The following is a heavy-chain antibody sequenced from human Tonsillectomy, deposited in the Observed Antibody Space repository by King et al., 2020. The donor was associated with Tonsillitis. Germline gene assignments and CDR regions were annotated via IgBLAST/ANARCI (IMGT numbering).Heavy chain of an antibody. V-gene: IGHV4-59*01. CDR3: ARGGGWGPYYESIRPQNNWFDP. Sequence: VQLQESGPGLVKPSETLSLTCTVSGGSISSYYWSWIRQPPGKGLEWIGYIYYSGSTNYNPSLKSRVTISVDTSKNQFSLKLSSVTDADTAVYYCARGGGWGPYYESIRPQNNWFDPWGQGTLVTVSS. CDR2: IYYSGST. CDR1: GGSISSYY. D-gene: IGHD3-22*01. J-gene: IGHJ5*02.